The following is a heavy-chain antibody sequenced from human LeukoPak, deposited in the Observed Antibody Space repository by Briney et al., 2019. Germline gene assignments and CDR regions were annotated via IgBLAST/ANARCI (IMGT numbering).Heavy chain of an antibody. CDR1: GYTFTSYD. J-gene: IGHJ4*02. CDR2: MNPNSGNT. Sequence: ASVKVSCKASGYTFTSYDINWVRQATGQGLEWMGWMNPNSGNTDYAQKFQGRVTMTRNTSISTAYMELSSLRSEDTAVYYCARGAFIVVVVAATPNFDYWGQGTLVTVSS. D-gene: IGHD2-15*01. CDR3: ARGAFIVVVVAATPNFDY. V-gene: IGHV1-8*01.